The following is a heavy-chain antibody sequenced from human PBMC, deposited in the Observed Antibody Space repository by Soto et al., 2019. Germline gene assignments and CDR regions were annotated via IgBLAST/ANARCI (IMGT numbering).Heavy chain of an antibody. J-gene: IGHJ3*02. CDR3: ATDRVVGVTVFEI. CDR1: GGSVSSVNYY. D-gene: IGHD1-26*01. V-gene: IGHV4-61*01. Sequence: QVQLQESGPGLVKPSETLSLTCAVSGGSVSSVNYYWTWIRQPPGKGPEWIGYMYYSGITNYNPSLKSRVNMSVDTSTNQFSLKLSSVTPADTAVYYCATDRVVGVTVFEIWGQGTMVTVSS. CDR2: MYYSGIT.